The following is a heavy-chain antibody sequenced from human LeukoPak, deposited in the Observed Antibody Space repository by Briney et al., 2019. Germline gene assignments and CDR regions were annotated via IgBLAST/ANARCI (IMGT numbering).Heavy chain of an antibody. CDR2: ISSNGGST. V-gene: IGHV3-64D*06. CDR3: VKDSSSGSYFDY. D-gene: IGHD3-10*01. Sequence: WGSLRLSCSASGFTFSRYAMHWVRQAPGKGLEYVSAISSNGGSTYYADSVKGRFTISRDNSRNTLHLQMSSLRAEDTAVYYCVKDSSSGSYFDYWGQGTLVTVSS. CDR1: GFTFSRYA. J-gene: IGHJ4*02.